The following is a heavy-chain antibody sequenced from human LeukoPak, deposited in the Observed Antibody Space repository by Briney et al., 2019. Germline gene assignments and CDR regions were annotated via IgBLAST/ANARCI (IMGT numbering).Heavy chain of an antibody. D-gene: IGHD1-26*01. J-gene: IGHJ4*02. Sequence: GGSLRLSCAASGFTFSSYAMSWDRQAPGKGLEWVSAISGSGGSTYYADSVKGRFTISRDNSKNTLYPQMNSLRAEDTAVYYCANLIVGATTVDYWGQGTLVTVSS. V-gene: IGHV3-23*01. CDR1: GFTFSSYA. CDR2: ISGSGGST. CDR3: ANLIVGATTVDY.